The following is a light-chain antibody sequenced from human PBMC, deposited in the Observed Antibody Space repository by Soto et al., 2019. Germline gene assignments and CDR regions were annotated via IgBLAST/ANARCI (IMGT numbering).Light chain of an antibody. J-gene: IGLJ1*01. CDR3: SSYTSISPYV. V-gene: IGLV2-14*01. CDR1: SSDVGNYNY. CDR2: DVS. Sequence: QSVLTQPASVSGSPGQSITISCTGTSSDVGNYNYVSWYQQHPGKAPKLMIYDVSNRPSGVSNRFSGSKSGITASLTISGLQAEDEADYYCSSYTSISPYVFGTGTEVTVL.